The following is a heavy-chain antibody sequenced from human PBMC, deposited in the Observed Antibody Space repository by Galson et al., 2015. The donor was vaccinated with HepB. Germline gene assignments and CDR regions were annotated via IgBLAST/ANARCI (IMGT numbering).Heavy chain of an antibody. V-gene: IGHV1-69*13. CDR2: IIPIFGTA. J-gene: IGHJ5*02. CDR1: GGTFSSYA. Sequence: SVKVSCKASGGTFSSYAISWVRQAPGQGLEWMGGIIPIFGTANYAQKFQGRVTITADESTSTAYMELSSLRSEDAAVYYCARLYCSSTSCPFDPWGQGTLVTVSS. CDR3: ARLYCSSTSCPFDP. D-gene: IGHD2-2*01.